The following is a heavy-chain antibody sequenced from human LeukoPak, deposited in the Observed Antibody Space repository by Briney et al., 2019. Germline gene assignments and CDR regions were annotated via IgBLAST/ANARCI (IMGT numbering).Heavy chain of an antibody. CDR1: GFTFSSYA. D-gene: IGHD3-10*01. V-gene: IGHV3-21*01. J-gene: IGHJ4*02. Sequence: PGGSLRLSCAASGFTFSSYAMSWVRQAPGKGLEWVSSISSSSSYIYYADSVKGRFTISRDNAKNSLYLQMNSLRAEDTAVYCCARDGITMVRGVTPHFDYWGQGTLVTVSS. CDR3: ARDGITMVRGVTPHFDY. CDR2: ISSSSSYI.